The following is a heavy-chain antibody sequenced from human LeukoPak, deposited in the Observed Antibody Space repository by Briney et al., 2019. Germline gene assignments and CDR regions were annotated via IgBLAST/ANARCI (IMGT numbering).Heavy chain of an antibody. CDR2: INHSGST. CDR3: ARGRSGYCSGGSCSGFDP. CDR1: GGSFSGYY. D-gene: IGHD2-15*01. J-gene: IGHJ5*02. Sequence: PSETLSLTCAVYGGSFSGYYWSWIRQPPGKGLEWIGEINHSGSTNYNPSLKSRVTISVDTSKNQFSLKLSSVTAADTAVCYCARGRSGYCSGGSCSGFDPWGQGTLVTVSS. V-gene: IGHV4-34*01.